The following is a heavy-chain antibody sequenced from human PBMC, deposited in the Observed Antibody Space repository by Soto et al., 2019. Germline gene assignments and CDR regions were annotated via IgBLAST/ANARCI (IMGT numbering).Heavy chain of an antibody. V-gene: IGHV4-59*06. Sequence: VQLLESGGGLVQPGGSLRLSCAASGFTFSSYAMSWVRQAPGKGLEWIGYIYYSGSTYYNPSLKSRVTISVDTSKNQFSLKLSSVTAADTAVYYCALTAGINWFDPWGQGTLVTVSS. CDR3: ALTAGINWFDP. CDR2: IYYSGST. J-gene: IGHJ5*02. D-gene: IGHD6-13*01. CDR1: GFTFSSYA.